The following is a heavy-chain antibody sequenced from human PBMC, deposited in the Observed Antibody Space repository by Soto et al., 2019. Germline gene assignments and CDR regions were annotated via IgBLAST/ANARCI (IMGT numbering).Heavy chain of an antibody. D-gene: IGHD1-26*01. V-gene: IGHV4-31*03. Sequence: QVQLQESGPGLVKPSQTLSLTCTVSGGSISSGGYYWSWIRQHPGKGLEWIGYIYYSGSTYYNPSLKSRVTISVDTSKNQCSLKLSSVTAADTAVYYCAIAPSGSYFYLGMDVWGQGTTVTISS. CDR2: IYYSGST. J-gene: IGHJ6*02. CDR1: GGSISSGGYY. CDR3: AIAPSGSYFYLGMDV.